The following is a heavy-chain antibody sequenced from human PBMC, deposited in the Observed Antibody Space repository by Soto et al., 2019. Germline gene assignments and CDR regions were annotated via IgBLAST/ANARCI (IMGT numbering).Heavy chain of an antibody. CDR2: IYYSGRT. CDR1: GDSINNYY. D-gene: IGHD3-10*01. Sequence: SETLSLTCSVSGDSINNYYWSWIRQPPGKGLEWIGYIYYSGRTNYNPSFKSRITISVDTSKNQFSLKLSSVTAADTAVYYCVRDRLESRGVIFYYYGLDVWGQGTTVTVSS. V-gene: IGHV4-59*01. J-gene: IGHJ6*02. CDR3: VRDRLESRGVIFYYYGLDV.